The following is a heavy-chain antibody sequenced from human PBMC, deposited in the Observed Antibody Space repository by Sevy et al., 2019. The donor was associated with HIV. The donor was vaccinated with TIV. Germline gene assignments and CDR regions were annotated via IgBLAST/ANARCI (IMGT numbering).Heavy chain of an antibody. D-gene: IGHD6-13*01. CDR3: AREDGSRQYFQY. Sequence: GGSLRLSCVASGFTFSSYEMNWVRQAPGKGLEWVSHIGTSGSIIHYEDSVKGRFTISRDNAKNSLYLQMNSLRAEDTAVYYCAREDGSRQYFQYWGQGTLVTVSS. J-gene: IGHJ1*01. CDR2: IGTSGSII. CDR1: GFTFSSYE. V-gene: IGHV3-48*03.